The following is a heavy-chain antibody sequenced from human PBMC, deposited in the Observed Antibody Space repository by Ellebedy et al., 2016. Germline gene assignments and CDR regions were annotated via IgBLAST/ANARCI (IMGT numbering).Heavy chain of an antibody. D-gene: IGHD6-19*01. V-gene: IGHV3-23*01. CDR1: GFTFSSYA. CDR2: ISGSGGST. CDR3: AKDHLKAVAGPRLFDY. Sequence: GESLKISCAASGFTFSSYAMSWVRQAPGKGLEWVSAISGSGGSTYYADSVKGRFTISRDNSKNTLYLQMNSLRAEDTAVYYCAKDHLKAVAGPRLFDYWGQGTLVTVSS. J-gene: IGHJ4*02.